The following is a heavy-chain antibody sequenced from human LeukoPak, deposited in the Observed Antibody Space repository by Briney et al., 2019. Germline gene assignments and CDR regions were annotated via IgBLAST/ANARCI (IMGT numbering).Heavy chain of an antibody. V-gene: IGHV4-39*02. D-gene: IGHD4-17*01. Sequence: SETLSLTCTVSGGSISSSSYYWGWIRQPPGKGLEWIGSIYYSGSTYYNPSLKSRVTISVDTSKNQFSLKLSSVTAADTAVYYCARDARPMTTVTTVLYWGQGTLVTVSS. J-gene: IGHJ4*02. CDR1: GGSISSSSYY. CDR2: IYYSGST. CDR3: ARDARPMTTVTTVLY.